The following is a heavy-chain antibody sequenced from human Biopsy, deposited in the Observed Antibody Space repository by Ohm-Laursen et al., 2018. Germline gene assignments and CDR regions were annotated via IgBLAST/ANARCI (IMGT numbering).Heavy chain of an antibody. V-gene: IGHV4-39*01. Sequence: GTLSLTCPASGGSISSSTTYYWAWLRQPPGQGLVWIGSFYNTETTFYNPSLKSRVTISVDTSTNKFSLKVSSVTAADTALYFCARHPTGFWFDPWGHGTLVTVSS. CDR2: FYNTETT. J-gene: IGHJ5*02. CDR1: GGSISSSTTYY. CDR3: ARHPTGFWFDP.